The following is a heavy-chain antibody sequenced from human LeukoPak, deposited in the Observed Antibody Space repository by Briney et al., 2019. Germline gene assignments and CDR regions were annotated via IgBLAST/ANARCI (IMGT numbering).Heavy chain of an antibody. J-gene: IGHJ3*02. CDR2: IYYSGST. V-gene: IGHV4-59*08. CDR3: ARSSQPHTAYAFDI. D-gene: IGHD4-17*01. Sequence: SETLSLTCTVSGGSISSYYWSWIRQPPGKGLEWIGYIYYSGSTNYNPSLKSRVTISVDTSKNQFSLKLSSVTAADTAVYYCARSSQPHTAYAFDIWGQGTMVTVSS. CDR1: GGSISSYY.